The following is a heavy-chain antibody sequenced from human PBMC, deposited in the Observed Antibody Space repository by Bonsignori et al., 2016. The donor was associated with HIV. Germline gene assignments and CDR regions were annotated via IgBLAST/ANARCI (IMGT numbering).Heavy chain of an antibody. CDR3: AKALGVGATMGEAEFDY. V-gene: IGHV3-30*18. J-gene: IGHJ4*02. D-gene: IGHD1-26*01. CDR2: ITYDGKYQ. Sequence: GGSLRLSCAPSGFIFHTFGMHWVRQAPGKGLEWLAAITYDGKYQFYSDSVKGRFTISRDNSKNTLYLQMNRLRVDDSAVYYCAKALGVGATMGEAEFDYWGQGTLVTVSS. CDR1: GFIFHTFG.